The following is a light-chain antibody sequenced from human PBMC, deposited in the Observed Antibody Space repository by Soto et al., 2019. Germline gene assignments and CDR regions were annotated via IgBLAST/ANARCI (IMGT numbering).Light chain of an antibody. V-gene: IGLV2-8*01. Sequence: QSALTQPPSASGSPGQSVTISCTGTSSDIGGYNSVSWYQQHPDKAPRLMIYEVNKRPSGVPDRFSGSKSGYTASLTVSGLQTEDEAFYYCSSSAGIYHYLVFGGGTQLTVL. CDR2: EVN. CDR3: SSSAGIYHYLV. CDR1: SSDIGGYNS. J-gene: IGLJ3*02.